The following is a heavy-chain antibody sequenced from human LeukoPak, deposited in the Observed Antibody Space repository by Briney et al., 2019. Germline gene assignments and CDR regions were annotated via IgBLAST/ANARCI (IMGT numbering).Heavy chain of an antibody. CDR2: IYPDESNI. Sequence: GESLKISCKGPGYSFPTYWIAWVRQMPGKGLEWMGIIYPDESNIRYSPSFQGQVAISADKSISTAYLQWSSLKASDTAMYYCARPPSRGYSSSFEYWGQGTLVTVSS. CDR1: GYSFPTYW. V-gene: IGHV5-51*01. J-gene: IGHJ4*02. CDR3: ARPPSRGYSSSFEY. D-gene: IGHD2-2*03.